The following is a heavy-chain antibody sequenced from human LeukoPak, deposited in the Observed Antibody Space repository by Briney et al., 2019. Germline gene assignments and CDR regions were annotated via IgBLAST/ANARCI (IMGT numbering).Heavy chain of an antibody. J-gene: IGHJ5*02. CDR1: KDSITSGGYY. V-gene: IGHV4-31*03. CDR3: ARGLYSSTWFNWLDP. D-gene: IGHD6-13*01. CDR2: IYFTGGT. Sequence: SETLSLTCSVSKDSITSGGYYWTWIRQTPGKGLEWLGYIYFTGGTSYNPSLKSRITISLDTPKNQLSLNLSSLDAADTAVYFCARGLYSSTWFNWLDPWGPGILVTVSS.